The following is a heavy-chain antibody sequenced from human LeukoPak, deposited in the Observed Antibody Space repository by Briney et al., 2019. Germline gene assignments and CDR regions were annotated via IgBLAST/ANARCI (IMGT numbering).Heavy chain of an antibody. D-gene: IGHD3-16*01. CDR2: TYYRSKWYN. Sequence: SQTLSLTCAISGDSVSSNSAAWNWIRQSPSSGLEWLGRTYYRSKWYNDYAVSVKSRITINPDTSKNQFSLKLSSVTAADTAVYYCARGNYDYVWGTAHDWFDPWGQGTLVTVSS. CDR1: GDSVSSNSAA. V-gene: IGHV6-1*01. J-gene: IGHJ5*02. CDR3: ARGNYDYVWGTAHDWFDP.